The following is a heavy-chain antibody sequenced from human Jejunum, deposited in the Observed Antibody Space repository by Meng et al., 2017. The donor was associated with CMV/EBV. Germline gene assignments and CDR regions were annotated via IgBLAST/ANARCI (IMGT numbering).Heavy chain of an antibody. V-gene: IGHV4-34*02. CDR3: AREPPYVPADS. CDR1: GGSFIGYY. Sequence: VQLQQWGDGLLKPSETLSLTCTVSGGSFIGYYWSWIRQPPGKGLEWIAEISHSGITNYNPSLKSRVTISIDTSNNQFSLNLRSVTAADTAVYFCAREPPYVPADSWGQGTLVTVSS. D-gene: IGHD3-10*02. J-gene: IGHJ5*02. CDR2: ISHSGIT.